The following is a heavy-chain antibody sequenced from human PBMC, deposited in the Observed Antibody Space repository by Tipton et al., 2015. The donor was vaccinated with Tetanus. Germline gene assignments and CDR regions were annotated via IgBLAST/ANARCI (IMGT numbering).Heavy chain of an antibody. CDR1: GYTFTGYY. CDR3: ARDRGDYSYYGMDV. V-gene: IGHV1-2*02. J-gene: IGHJ6*02. D-gene: IGHD3-22*01. CDR2: IDPNSGGT. Sequence: QLVQSGAELKKPGASVKVSCTASGYTFTGYYMYWVRQAPGQGLEWMGWIDPNSGGTVYAQKFQGRVTMTRDTSISTAYMELRSLRSDDTAVYYCARDRGDYSYYGMDVWGPGTPVTVS.